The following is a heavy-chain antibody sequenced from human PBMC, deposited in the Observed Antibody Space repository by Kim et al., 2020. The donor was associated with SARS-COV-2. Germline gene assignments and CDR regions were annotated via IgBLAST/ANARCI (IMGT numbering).Heavy chain of an antibody. CDR1: GFTFSSYW. D-gene: IGHD1-20*01. CDR2: IKQDGSEK. V-gene: IGHV3-7*03. Sequence: GGSLRLSCAASGFTFSSYWMSWVRQAPGKGLEWVANIKQDGSEKYYVDSVKGRFTISRDNAKNSLYLQMNSLRAEDTAVYYCARENNWYNWNTGWFDPWGQGTLVTVSS. CDR3: ARENNWYNWNTGWFDP. J-gene: IGHJ5*02.